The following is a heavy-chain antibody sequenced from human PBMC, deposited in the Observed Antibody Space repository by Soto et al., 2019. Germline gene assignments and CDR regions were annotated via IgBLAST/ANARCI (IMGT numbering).Heavy chain of an antibody. CDR2: ISAYNGNT. CDR1: GYTFTSYG. Sequence: ASVKVSCKASGYTFTSYGISWVRQAPGQGLEWMGWISAYNGNTNYAQKLQGRVTMTTDTTTSTAYMELRSLRSDDTAVYYCARVPRYYDIWTGYFPQYYFDYWGQGTLVTVSS. J-gene: IGHJ4*02. D-gene: IGHD3-9*01. CDR3: ARVPRYYDIWTGYFPQYYFDY. V-gene: IGHV1-18*04.